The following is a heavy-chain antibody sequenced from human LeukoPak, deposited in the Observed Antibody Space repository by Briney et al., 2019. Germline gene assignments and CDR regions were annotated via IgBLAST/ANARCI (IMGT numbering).Heavy chain of an antibody. Sequence: KSGGSLRLSCAASGFTFSDYYMSWIRQAPGKGLEWVSHISVSGETKNYAESVKGRFTISRDNAKNLLYLQMNSLRAEDTAVYYCARDQGGTRLDWGQGTLVTVSS. CDR3: ARDQGGTRLD. D-gene: IGHD1-1*01. J-gene: IGHJ4*02. CDR1: GFTFSDYY. CDR2: ISVSGETK. V-gene: IGHV3-11*04.